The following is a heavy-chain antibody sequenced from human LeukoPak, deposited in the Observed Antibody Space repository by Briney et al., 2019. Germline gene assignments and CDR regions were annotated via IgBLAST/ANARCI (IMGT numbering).Heavy chain of an antibody. CDR1: GYTFTGYY. CDR2: INPNSGGT. J-gene: IGHJ4*02. Sequence: ASVKVSCKASGYTFTGYYMHWVRQAPGQGLEWMGWINPNSGGTNYAQKFQGRVTMTRDTSISTAYMELSRLRSDDTAVYYCARVYRVVRGVTPVESVGYWGQGTLVTVSS. V-gene: IGHV1-2*02. D-gene: IGHD3-10*01. CDR3: ARVYRVVRGVTPVESVGY.